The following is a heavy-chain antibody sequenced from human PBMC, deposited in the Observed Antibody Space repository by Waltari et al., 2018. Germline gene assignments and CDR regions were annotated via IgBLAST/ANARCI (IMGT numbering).Heavy chain of an antibody. Sequence: QITLKESGPTLVKPTQTLTLTCTFSGFSLSTSGVGVGWIRQPPGKALEWLALIYWNDDKRYSPSLKSRLTITKDTSKNQVVLTMTNMDPVDTATYYCAHRPVVYYDSSGYSTVDAFDIWGQGTMVTVSS. V-gene: IGHV2-5*01. J-gene: IGHJ3*02. CDR3: AHRPVVYYDSSGYSTVDAFDI. CDR2: IYWNDDK. CDR1: GFSLSTSGVG. D-gene: IGHD3-22*01.